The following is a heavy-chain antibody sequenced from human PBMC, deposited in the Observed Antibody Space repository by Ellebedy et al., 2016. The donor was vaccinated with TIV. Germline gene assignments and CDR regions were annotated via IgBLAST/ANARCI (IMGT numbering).Heavy chain of an antibody. Sequence: SQTLSLTXXPSGGSLRGYYWSWIRQSPGKGLECIGEIKLGRSPKYNPSLKSRANISVDTSNNHFSLTLNSVTAADTAVYYCARGLSQWTNVRGVLFEDWGQGALVTVSS. J-gene: IGHJ4*01. CDR1: GGSLRGYY. CDR2: IKLGRSP. V-gene: IGHV4-34*01. D-gene: IGHD3-10*01. CDR3: ARGLSQWTNVRGVLFED.